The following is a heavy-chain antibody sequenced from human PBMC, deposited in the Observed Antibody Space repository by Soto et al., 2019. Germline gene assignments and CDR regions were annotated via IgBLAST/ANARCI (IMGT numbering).Heavy chain of an antibody. D-gene: IGHD6-13*01. CDR3: ARTLAAAAYYYYYGMDV. CDR2: ITSSSSTI. CDR1: GFTFSSYT. V-gene: IGHV3-48*02. Sequence: EVQLVESEGGLVQLGGSLRLSCAASGFTFSSYTMKWVRQAPGKGLEWVSYITSSSSTIYYADSVKGRFTISRDNAKNSLYLQMNSLRDDDTAVYYCARTLAAAAYYYYYGMDVWGQGTTVTVSS. J-gene: IGHJ6*02.